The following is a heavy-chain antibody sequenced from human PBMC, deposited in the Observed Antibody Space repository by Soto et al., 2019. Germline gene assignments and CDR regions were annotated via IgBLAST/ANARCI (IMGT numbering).Heavy chain of an antibody. Sequence: QVQLVESGGGVVQPGRSLRISCAASGFTFRNYGMHWVRQAPGKGLEWVALIWYDGSNTFYIDSVKGRFTISRDNSKSTLHLQMNSLRAEDTAVYYCTRDVSSRYFDLWGRGSLVTVSS. CDR1: GFTFRNYG. V-gene: IGHV3-33*01. CDR2: IWYDGSNT. CDR3: TRDVSSRYFDL. J-gene: IGHJ2*01.